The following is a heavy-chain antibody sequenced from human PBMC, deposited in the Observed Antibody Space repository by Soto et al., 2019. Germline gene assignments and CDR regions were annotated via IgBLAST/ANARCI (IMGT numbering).Heavy chain of an antibody. D-gene: IGHD3-10*01. V-gene: IGHV3-30-3*01. Sequence: PGGSLRLSCAASGFTFSSYAMHWVRQAPGKGLEWVAVISYDGSSKDYADSVKGRFTISRDNSKNTLYLQMNSLRAEDTAVYYCARNLVPGDRYSYGMDVWGQGTTVTVSS. CDR3: ARNLVPGDRYSYGMDV. CDR1: GFTFSSYA. CDR2: ISYDGSSK. J-gene: IGHJ6*02.